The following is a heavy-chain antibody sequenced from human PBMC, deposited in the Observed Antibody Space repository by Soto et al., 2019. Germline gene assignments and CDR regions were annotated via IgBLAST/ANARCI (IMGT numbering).Heavy chain of an antibody. Sequence: QVKLVQSGAEVKKPGTSMKVSCKASGYTFGTSGISWIRQAPGQGLEWMGWISAYNGNTNYEQKLKDRVTVTTDTSTNTAYLELRSLRSDDTAVYYCARAGHYYDSSGYANWGQGTLVTVSS. D-gene: IGHD3-22*01. CDR1: GYTFGTSG. CDR2: ISAYNGNT. V-gene: IGHV1-18*01. J-gene: IGHJ4*02. CDR3: ARAGHYYDSSGYAN.